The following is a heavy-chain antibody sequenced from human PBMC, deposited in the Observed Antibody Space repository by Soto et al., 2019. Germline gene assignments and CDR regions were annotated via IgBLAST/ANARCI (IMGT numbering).Heavy chain of an antibody. V-gene: IGHV3-23*01. CDR3: AKEGIAVAGWDDYFDY. D-gene: IGHD6-19*01. CDR2: ISGSGGST. J-gene: IGHJ4*02. Sequence: PGGSLRLSCAASGFTFSSYAMSWVRQAPGKGLEWVSAISGSGGSTYYADSVKGRFTISRDNSKNTLYLQMNSLRAEDTAVYYCAKEGIAVAGWDDYFDYWGQGTLVTVSS. CDR1: GFTFSSYA.